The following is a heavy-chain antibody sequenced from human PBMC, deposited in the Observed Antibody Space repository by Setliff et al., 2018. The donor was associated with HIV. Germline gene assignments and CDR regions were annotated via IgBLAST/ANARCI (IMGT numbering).Heavy chain of an antibody. CDR1: YTFTDFY. D-gene: IGHD5-12*01. V-gene: IGHV1-2*06. CDR2: INPKSGVA. J-gene: IGHJ5*02. CDR3: ARAHFLVAMTRNWFDP. Sequence: YTFTDFYIHWVRQAPGQGLEWIGRINPKSGVADYLKKFQGRVTMTTDTSTNTAHMELIRPRFDDTAVYYCARAHFLVAMTRNWFDPWGQGTLITVSS.